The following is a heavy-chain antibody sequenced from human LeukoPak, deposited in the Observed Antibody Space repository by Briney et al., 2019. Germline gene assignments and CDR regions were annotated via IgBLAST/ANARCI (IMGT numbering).Heavy chain of an antibody. CDR1: GFTFSSNS. D-gene: IGHD3-10*01. CDR2: ISGSGDST. Sequence: GGSLGLSCAASGFTFSSNSMTWVRQTPGKGLEWVSGISGSGDSTFYADSVKGRFTISRDNSRNTLYLQMSSLRPEDTAVYYCTKWSGFGDDWGQGTLVTVSS. CDR3: TKWSGFGDD. V-gene: IGHV3-23*01. J-gene: IGHJ4*02.